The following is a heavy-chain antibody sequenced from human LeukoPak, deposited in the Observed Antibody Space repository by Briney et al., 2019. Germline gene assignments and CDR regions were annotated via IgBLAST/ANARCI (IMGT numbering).Heavy chain of an antibody. J-gene: IGHJ4*02. CDR1: GFTFSDHY. CDR2: IKNKAHSYTT. Sequence: GGSLRLSCAASGFTFSDHYMDWVRQAPGKGLEWVGRIKNKAHSYTTEYAASVKGRFTISRDDSENSLFLQMSGLKTEDTAVYYCARDPENDFWSGYYYYGSGSYFDYWGQGTLVTVSS. V-gene: IGHV3-72*01. D-gene: IGHD3-3*01. CDR3: ARDPENDFWSGYYYYGSGSYFDY.